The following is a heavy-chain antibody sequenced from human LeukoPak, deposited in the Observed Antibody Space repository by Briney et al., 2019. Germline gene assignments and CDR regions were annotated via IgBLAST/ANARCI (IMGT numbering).Heavy chain of an antibody. CDR2: ISSTGSNI. D-gene: IGHD3-22*01. V-gene: IGHV3-48*03. J-gene: IGHJ4*02. CDR3: AATYFYDGSGDY. Sequence: GGSLRLSCAASGFTFSTYELNWVRQAPGKGLEWVSYISSTGSNIYYADPVKGRFTISRDNAKNSLYLLMNILGTEDTAVYYCAATYFYDGSGDYWGQGTLVTVSS. CDR1: GFTFSTYE.